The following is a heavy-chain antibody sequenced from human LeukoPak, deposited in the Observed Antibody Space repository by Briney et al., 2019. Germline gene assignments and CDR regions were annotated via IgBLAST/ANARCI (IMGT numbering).Heavy chain of an antibody. V-gene: IGHV4-61*01. CDR1: GGSVSSGSYY. CDR2: IYYSGST. Sequence: SETLSLTCTVSGGSVSSGSYYWSWIRQPPGKGLEWIGYIYYSGSTNYNPSLESRVTISVDTSKNQFSLKLSSVTAADTAVYYCARESTYYDFWSGYPSPYYFDYWGQGTLVTVSS. D-gene: IGHD3-3*01. CDR3: ARESTYYDFWSGYPSPYYFDY. J-gene: IGHJ4*02.